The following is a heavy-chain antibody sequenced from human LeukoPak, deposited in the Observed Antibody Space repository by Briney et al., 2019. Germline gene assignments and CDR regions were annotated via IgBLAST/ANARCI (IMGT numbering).Heavy chain of an antibody. Sequence: GASVKVSCKASGYTFTSYYMHWVRQAPGQGLEWMGIINPSGGSTSYAQKFQGRVTMTRDTSTGTVYMELSSLGSEDTAVYYCARDRYSYGFSDDFDYWGQGTLVTVSS. CDR3: ARDRYSYGFSDDFDY. J-gene: IGHJ4*02. CDR1: GYTFTSYY. V-gene: IGHV1-46*01. CDR2: INPSGGST. D-gene: IGHD5-18*01.